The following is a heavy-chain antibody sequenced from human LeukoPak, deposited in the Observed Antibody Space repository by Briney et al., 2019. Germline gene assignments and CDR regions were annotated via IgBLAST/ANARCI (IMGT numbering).Heavy chain of an antibody. CDR2: IYYSGST. CDR3: AREVRHSSSGFYYYYGMDV. CDR1: GGSISSGGYS. V-gene: IGHV4-61*08. J-gene: IGHJ6*02. D-gene: IGHD3-22*01. Sequence: SQTLSLTCAVSGGSISSGGYSWSWIRQPPGKGLEWIGYIYYSGSTNYNPSLKSRVTISVDTSKNQFSLKLSSVTAADTAVYYCAREVRHSSSGFYYYYGMDVWGQGTTVTVSS.